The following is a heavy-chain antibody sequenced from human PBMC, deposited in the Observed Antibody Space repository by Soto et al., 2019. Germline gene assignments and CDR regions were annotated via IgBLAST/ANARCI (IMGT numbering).Heavy chain of an antibody. J-gene: IGHJ6*02. D-gene: IGHD4-4*01. V-gene: IGHV3-30*18. Sequence: QVQLVESGGGVVQPGRSLRLSCAASGFTFSSYGMHWVRQAPGKGLEWVAVISYDGSNKYYADSVKGRFTTSRDNSKNTLYLQMNSLIAEDTAVYYCAKAFTHDYSNYAAYYYGMDVWGQGTTVTVSS. CDR3: AKAFTHDYSNYAAYYYGMDV. CDR2: ISYDGSNK. CDR1: GFTFSSYG.